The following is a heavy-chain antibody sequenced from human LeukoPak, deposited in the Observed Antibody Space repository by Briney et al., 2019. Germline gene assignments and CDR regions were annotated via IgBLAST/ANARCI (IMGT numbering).Heavy chain of an antibody. Sequence: GGSLRLSCAVSGFTLSYTEMSWVRQVPGKGPEWVLVSYSGGTTYYADSVKGRFTISRDISKNTVDLQMNSLRVEDTAVYHCRGWLGSFDVWGQGTMVTVSS. V-gene: IGHV3-53*01. CDR2: SYSGGTT. D-gene: IGHD6-19*01. CDR3: RGWLGSFDV. CDR1: GFTLSYTE. J-gene: IGHJ3*01.